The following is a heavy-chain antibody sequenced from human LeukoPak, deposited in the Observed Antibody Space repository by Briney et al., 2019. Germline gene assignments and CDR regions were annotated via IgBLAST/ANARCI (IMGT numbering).Heavy chain of an antibody. D-gene: IGHD4-17*01. Sequence: GESLKISCQGPGYSFADSWIGWVRQMPGKGLEWMGLIYPGDSDTRYSPSFQGQVSISVDKSISTTFLQWSSLKASDTAIYYCARQYGRAFDYWGQGTLVSVSS. J-gene: IGHJ4*02. CDR2: IYPGDSDT. V-gene: IGHV5-51*01. CDR3: ARQYGRAFDY. CDR1: GYSFADSW.